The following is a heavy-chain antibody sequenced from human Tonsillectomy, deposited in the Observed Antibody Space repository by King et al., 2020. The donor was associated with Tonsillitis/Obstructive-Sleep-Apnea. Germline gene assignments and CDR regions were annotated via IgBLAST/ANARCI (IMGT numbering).Heavy chain of an antibody. J-gene: IGHJ6*03. CDR1: GYTFTSFG. Sequence: QLVQSGSELRKPGASVKVSCKASGYTFTSFGMNWVRQAPGQGLEWLGWSNTNTGNPMYAQGFTRRFVFSLDTSVSTAYLQISSLKAEDTAVYYCARDSKDLDYYYYYMDVWGKGTTVTVSS. CDR2: SNTNTGNP. V-gene: IGHV7-4-1*02. CDR3: ARDSKDLDYYYYYMDV. D-gene: IGHD2-15*01.